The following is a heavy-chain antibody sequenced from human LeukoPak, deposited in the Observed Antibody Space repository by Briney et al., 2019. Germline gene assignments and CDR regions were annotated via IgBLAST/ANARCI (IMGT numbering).Heavy chain of an antibody. Sequence: GESLRLSCAASGFTFSDYYMSWIRQAPGKGLEWVSDITSSSSYTNYADSVQGRFTISRDNAKNSLYLQMNSLRAEGTAVYYCARGGTIDSWGQGTLVTVSS. CDR1: GFTFSDYY. CDR2: ITSSSSYT. D-gene: IGHD2-2*01. V-gene: IGHV3-11*06. J-gene: IGHJ4*02. CDR3: ARGGTIDS.